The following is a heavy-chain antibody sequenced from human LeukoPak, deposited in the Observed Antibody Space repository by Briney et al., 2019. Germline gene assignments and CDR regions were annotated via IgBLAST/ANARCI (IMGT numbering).Heavy chain of an antibody. D-gene: IGHD5-18*01. V-gene: IGHV3-48*01. CDR1: GFTFSSYA. Sequence: PGGSLRLSCAASGFTFSSYAMSWVRHAPGKGLEWVSYIGHTGSITDYADSVKGRFTISRDNAKNSLYLQMNSLRAEDTALYYCARRTSRGFTYGYDFDYWGQGTLVTVSS. CDR3: ARRTSRGFTYGYDFDY. J-gene: IGHJ4*02. CDR2: IGHTGSIT.